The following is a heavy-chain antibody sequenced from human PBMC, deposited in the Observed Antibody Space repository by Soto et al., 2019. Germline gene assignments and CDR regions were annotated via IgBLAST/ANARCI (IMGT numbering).Heavy chain of an antibody. Sequence: QVQLVESGGGVVQPGRSLRLSCAASGFTFSSYAMHWVRQAPGKGLEWVAVIWYDGSNKYYADSVKGRFTISRDNSKNTLYLQMNSLRAEDTAVYYCARDVGHMDVWGKGTTVTVSS. V-gene: IGHV3-33*01. CDR1: GFTFSSYA. CDR3: ARDVGHMDV. J-gene: IGHJ6*03. CDR2: IWYDGSNK.